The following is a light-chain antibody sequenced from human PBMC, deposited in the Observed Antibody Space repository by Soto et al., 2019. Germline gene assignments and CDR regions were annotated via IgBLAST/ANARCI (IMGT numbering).Light chain of an antibody. CDR1: QSVTRN. CDR3: HQYINRPPNT. V-gene: IGKV3-15*01. J-gene: IGKJ1*01. Sequence: EIVMTKSPDTLSVSPGDGATLSCRASQSVTRNLAWYQQKPGQAPRHLIYGASTRATGIPDRFSGSGSGTEFTLTISSLQSEYVAIYYCHQYINRPPNTLGQGTKVEI. CDR2: GAS.